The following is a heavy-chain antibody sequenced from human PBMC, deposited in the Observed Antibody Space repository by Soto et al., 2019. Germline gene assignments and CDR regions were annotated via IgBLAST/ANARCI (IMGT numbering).Heavy chain of an antibody. D-gene: IGHD2-2*01. V-gene: IGHV1-3*01. Sequence: ASVKVSCKASGYTFSTYGIHWVRQAPGHRFEWMGWTNGGNTNTRYSKNFQGRITVTEDTSASTAYLELSRLTPEDTAVYYCARSSVPPYCSSVSCYSVDYWGQGTLVTVSS. CDR2: TNGGNTNT. J-gene: IGHJ4*02. CDR3: ARSSVPPYCSSVSCYSVDY. CDR1: GYTFSTYG.